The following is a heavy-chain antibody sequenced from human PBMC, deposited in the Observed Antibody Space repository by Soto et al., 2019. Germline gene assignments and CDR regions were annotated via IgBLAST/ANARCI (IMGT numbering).Heavy chain of an antibody. CDR2: ISGSGGST. CDR1: GFTFSSYA. J-gene: IGHJ3*02. V-gene: IGHV3-23*01. Sequence: GGSLRLSCAASGFTFSSYAMSWVRQAPGKGLEWVSAISGSGGSTYYADSVKGRFTISRDNSKNTLYLQMNSLRAEDTAAYYCAKDYFRMIVVVIKSPGAFDIWGQGTMVTVSS. CDR3: AKDYFRMIVVVIKSPGAFDI. D-gene: IGHD3-22*01.